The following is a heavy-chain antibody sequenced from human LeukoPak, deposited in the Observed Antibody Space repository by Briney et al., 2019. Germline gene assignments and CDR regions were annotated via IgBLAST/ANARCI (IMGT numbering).Heavy chain of an antibody. CDR1: GYTFTGYY. CDR3: ARETITMVRGVGFYYYYGMDV. Sequence: ASVKVSCKASGYTFTGYYMHWVRQAPGQGLEWMGWINPNSGGTNYAQKFQGRVTMTRDTSISTAYMELSRLRSDDTAVYYCARETITMVRGVGFYYYYGMDVRGQGTTVTVSS. CDR2: INPNSGGT. J-gene: IGHJ6*02. V-gene: IGHV1-2*02. D-gene: IGHD3-10*01.